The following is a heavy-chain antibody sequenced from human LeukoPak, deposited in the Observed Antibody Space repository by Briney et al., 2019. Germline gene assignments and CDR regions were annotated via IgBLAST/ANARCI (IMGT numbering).Heavy chain of an antibody. Sequence: SETLSLTCTVSGGSISGSYWSWIRQPPAKGLEWIAYMYNSGCTNYNPSLKSRVTISIDTSKNQFSLKLSSLTAADTAIYYCAWGIESYGDYGYWGQGILVTVSS. CDR2: MYNSGCT. CDR3: AWGIESYGDYGY. J-gene: IGHJ4*02. D-gene: IGHD4-17*01. CDR1: GGSISGSY. V-gene: IGHV4-59*01.